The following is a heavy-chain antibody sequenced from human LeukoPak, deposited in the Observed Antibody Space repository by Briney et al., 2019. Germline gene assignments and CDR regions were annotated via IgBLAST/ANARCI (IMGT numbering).Heavy chain of an antibody. J-gene: IGHJ4*02. CDR2: ISYDGSNK. CDR1: GFTFSSYG. V-gene: IGHV3-30*18. D-gene: IGHD5-24*01. CDR3: AKDPGGMATTRGYFDY. Sequence: QPGGSLRLSCAASGFTFSSYGMHWVRQAPGKGLEWVAVISYDGSNKYYADSVKGRFTISRDNSKNTLYLQMNSLGVEDTAVYYCAKDPGGMATTRGYFDYWGQGTLVTVSS.